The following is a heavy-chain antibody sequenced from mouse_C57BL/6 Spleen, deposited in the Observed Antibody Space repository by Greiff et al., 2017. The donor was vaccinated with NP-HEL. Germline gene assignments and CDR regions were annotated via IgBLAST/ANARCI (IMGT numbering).Heavy chain of an antibody. J-gene: IGHJ2*01. Sequence: VQLQQSGAELVRPGASVTLSCKASGYTFTDYEMHWVKQTPVHGLEWIGAIDPETGGTAYNQKFKGKAILTADKSSSTAYMELRSLTSEDSAVYYCTREGTVVATGDYWGQGTTLTVSS. CDR3: TREGTVVATGDY. CDR1: GYTFTDYE. V-gene: IGHV1-15*01. D-gene: IGHD1-1*01. CDR2: IDPETGGT.